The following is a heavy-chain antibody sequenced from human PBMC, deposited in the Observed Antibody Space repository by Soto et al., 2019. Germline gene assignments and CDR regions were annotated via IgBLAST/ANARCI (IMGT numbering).Heavy chain of an antibody. CDR2: IYYSGST. V-gene: IGHV4-30-4*01. Sequence: SETLSLTCTVSGGSISSGDYYWSWIRQPPGKGLEWIGYIYYSGSTYYNPSLKSRATISVDTSKNQFSLKLSSVTAADTAVYYCARDTGGYSQIDYWGQGALVTVSS. J-gene: IGHJ4*02. CDR3: ARDTGGYSQIDY. D-gene: IGHD5-18*01. CDR1: GGSISSGDYY.